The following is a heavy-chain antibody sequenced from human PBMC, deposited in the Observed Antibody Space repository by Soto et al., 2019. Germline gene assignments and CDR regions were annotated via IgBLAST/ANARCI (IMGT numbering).Heavy chain of an antibody. CDR2: ITSDTNTI. V-gene: IGHV3-48*02. D-gene: IGHD6-19*01. CDR1: GFPFSIYS. Sequence: VQLVESGGGLVQPGGSLRLTCVASGFPFSIYSMNWVRQAPGKGLEWSSYITSDTNTIKYADSVKGRFTISRDNAKNLVYLKMNSLRDEDTAVYFCARSVEGHFDYWGQGTVVTVSS. J-gene: IGHJ4*02. CDR3: ARSVEGHFDY.